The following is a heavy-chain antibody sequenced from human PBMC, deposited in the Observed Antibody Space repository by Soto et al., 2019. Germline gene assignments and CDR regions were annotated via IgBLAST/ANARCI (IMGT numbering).Heavy chain of an antibody. Sequence: SETLSLTCSVSGDSMSSGAYYWSWIRQHPGKGLEWIAYIYHSGDTHYNPSLRSRITISVDTSKNQFSLKLTSVTDADTAVYYCASTYSGYLDNWGQGTLVTVSS. CDR2: IYHSGDT. CDR3: ASTYSGYLDN. D-gene: IGHD3-22*01. CDR1: GDSMSSGAYY. J-gene: IGHJ4*02. V-gene: IGHV4-31*03.